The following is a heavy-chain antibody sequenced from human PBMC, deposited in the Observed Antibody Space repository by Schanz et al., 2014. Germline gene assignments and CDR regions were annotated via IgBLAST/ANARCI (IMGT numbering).Heavy chain of an antibody. D-gene: IGHD6-6*01. CDR1: GFTFSTHA. CDR2: IKHDGSVK. J-gene: IGHJ4*02. Sequence: EVQLVESGGGVVQPGRSLRLSCAASGFTFSTHAMHWVRQAPGKGPEWVANIKHDGSVKDYVDSVEGRFTISRDNAKRSLFLQKNSLRVEDTAVYFCVSQTGSSNYWGQGTLVTVSS. V-gene: IGHV3-7*02. CDR3: VSQTGSSNY.